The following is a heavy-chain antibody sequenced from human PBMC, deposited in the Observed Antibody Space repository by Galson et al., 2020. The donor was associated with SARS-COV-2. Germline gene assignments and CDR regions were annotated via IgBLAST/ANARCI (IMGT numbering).Heavy chain of an antibody. V-gene: IGHV4-38-2*02. Sequence: SETLSLTCTVSGYSISSGYYWGWVRQPPGKGLEWIGSIFHSGSNHYNPSLKSRVTISVDTSNNQFSLKVSSVTAADTAVYYCARDGGSYDYWGQGTLVTVSS. CDR1: GYSISSGYY. CDR3: ARDGGSYDY. CDR2: IFHSGSN. D-gene: IGHD1-26*01. J-gene: IGHJ4*02.